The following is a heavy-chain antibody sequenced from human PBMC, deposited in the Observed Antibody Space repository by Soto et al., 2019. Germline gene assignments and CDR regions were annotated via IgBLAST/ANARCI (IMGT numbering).Heavy chain of an antibody. V-gene: IGHV5-51*01. Sequence: GESLKVSCKGSGYSFTSYWIVWVRQMTGKGLEWMGIIYPGDSDTRYSPSFQGQVTISADKSISTAYLQWSSLKASDTAMYYCAVFYLSGQNYYYGMDVWGQGTTVTVSS. D-gene: IGHD3-9*01. J-gene: IGHJ6*01. CDR2: IYPGDSDT. CDR3: AVFYLSGQNYYYGMDV. CDR1: GYSFTSYW.